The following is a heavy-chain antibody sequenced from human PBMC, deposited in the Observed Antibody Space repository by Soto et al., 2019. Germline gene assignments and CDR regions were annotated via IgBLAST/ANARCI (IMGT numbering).Heavy chain of an antibody. J-gene: IGHJ6*02. D-gene: IGHD3-3*01. Sequence: PSETLSLTCTVSGGSISSGDYYWSWIRQPPGKGLEWIGYIYYSGSTYYNPSLKSRVTISVDTSKNQFSLKLSSVTAADTAVYYCARDAQAFWSGYYTSGGYYYGMDVWGQGTTVTVSS. CDR2: IYYSGST. V-gene: IGHV4-30-4*01. CDR3: ARDAQAFWSGYYTSGGYYYGMDV. CDR1: GGSISSGDYY.